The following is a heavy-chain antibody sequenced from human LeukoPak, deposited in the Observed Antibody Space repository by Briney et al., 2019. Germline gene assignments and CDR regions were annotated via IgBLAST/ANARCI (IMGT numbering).Heavy chain of an antibody. CDR3: AREGAYYDFWSGYPTN. V-gene: IGHV1-18*01. Sequence: ASVKVSCKASGYTFTSYGISWVRQAPGQGLAWMGWISAYNGNTNYAQKLQGRVTMTTDTSTSTAYMELRSLRSDDTAVYYCAREGAYYDFWSGYPTNWGQGTLVTVSS. D-gene: IGHD3-3*01. CDR1: GYTFTSYG. CDR2: ISAYNGNT. J-gene: IGHJ4*02.